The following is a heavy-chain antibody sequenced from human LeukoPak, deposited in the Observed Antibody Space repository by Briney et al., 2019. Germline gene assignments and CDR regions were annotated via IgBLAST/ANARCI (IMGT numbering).Heavy chain of an antibody. D-gene: IGHD3-10*01. CDR1: GFTFSSYA. J-gene: IGHJ4*02. CDR2: IGGGGGST. CDR3: AKLAKYFYGSETYYFFEH. V-gene: IGHV3-23*01. Sequence: QAGGSLRLSCAASGFTFSSYAMSWVRQAPGKGLEWVSAIGGGGGSTYYADSVKGRFTISRDNAKNSLYLQMNSLRVEDTAVYYCAKLAKYFYGSETYYFFEHWGQGTPVTASS.